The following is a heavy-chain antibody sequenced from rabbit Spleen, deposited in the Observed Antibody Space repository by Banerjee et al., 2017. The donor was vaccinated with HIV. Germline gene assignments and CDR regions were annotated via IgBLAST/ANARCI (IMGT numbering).Heavy chain of an antibody. D-gene: IGHD8-1*01. V-gene: IGHV1S40*01. CDR2: IDTGSSGFT. CDR3: ARDTGSSFSSYGMDL. J-gene: IGHJ6*01. CDR1: GVSFSGNSY. Sequence: QQLEESGGDLVKPGASLTLTCIASGVSFSGNSYMCWVRQAPGKGLEWVGCIDTGSSGFTYFARWAKGRFTIAKTSSTTVTLQMTSLTAADTATYFCARDTGSSFSSYGMDLWGPGTLVTVS.